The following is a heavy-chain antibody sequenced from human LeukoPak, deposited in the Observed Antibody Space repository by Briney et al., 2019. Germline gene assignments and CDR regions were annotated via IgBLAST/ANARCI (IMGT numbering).Heavy chain of an antibody. CDR2: INPTGGST. J-gene: IGHJ4*02. CDR3: ASPGEKDYYFDY. Sequence: ASVKVSCKASGYTFTSYYMHWVRQAPGQGLEWMGIINPTGGSTNYAQKFQGRVTMTRDTSTSTVYMELSSLRSEDTAVYYCASPGEKDYYFDYWGQGTLVTVS. CDR1: GYTFTSYY. V-gene: IGHV1-46*01. D-gene: IGHD3-16*01.